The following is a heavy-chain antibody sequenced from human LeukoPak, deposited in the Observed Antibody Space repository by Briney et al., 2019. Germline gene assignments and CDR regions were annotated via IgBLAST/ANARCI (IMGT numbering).Heavy chain of an antibody. V-gene: IGHV1-46*01. Sequence: ASVKVSCKASGYTFTSYYMHWVRQAPGQGLEWMGIINPSGGSTSYAQKFQGRVTMTRDTSTSTVYMELSSLRSEDTAVYYCARDRDERNYYDSSGYYQSLDYWGQGTLVTVSS. CDR3: ARDRDERNYYDSSGYYQSLDY. CDR2: INPSGGST. D-gene: IGHD3-22*01. CDR1: GYTFTSYY. J-gene: IGHJ4*02.